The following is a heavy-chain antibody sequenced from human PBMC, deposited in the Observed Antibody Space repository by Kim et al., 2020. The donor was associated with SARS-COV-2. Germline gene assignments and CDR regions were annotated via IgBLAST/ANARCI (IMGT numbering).Heavy chain of an antibody. CDR2: IENGGST. J-gene: IGHJ6*02. V-gene: IGHV4-30-4*01. CDR1: GGSISSGNSY. D-gene: IGHD3-22*01. CDR3: AGDRVPYDSRGYPLAYYYAMDV. Sequence: SETLSLTCTVSGGSISSGNSYWSWVRQPPGKGLEWIGYIENGGSTNYNPSLKSRLTILEDTSKNQFSLKLRSVTAADTAVYYCAGDRVPYDSRGYPLAYYYAMDVWGQGTTVTVSS.